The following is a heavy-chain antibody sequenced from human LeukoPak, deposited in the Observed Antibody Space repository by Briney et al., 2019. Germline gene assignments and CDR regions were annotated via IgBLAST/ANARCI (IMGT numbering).Heavy chain of an antibody. V-gene: IGHV3-23*01. CDR3: AKEDALKWEVVDY. Sequence: GGSLRLSCVASGFAFNYGMNWARQAPGKGLEWVSTISGSGDATYYAKSVKGRFTISRDNSKNTLYLEMNNLRAEDTAVYYCAKEDALKWEVVDYWGQGTLVTVSS. CDR2: ISGSGDAT. D-gene: IGHD1-26*01. CDR1: GFAFNYG. J-gene: IGHJ4*02.